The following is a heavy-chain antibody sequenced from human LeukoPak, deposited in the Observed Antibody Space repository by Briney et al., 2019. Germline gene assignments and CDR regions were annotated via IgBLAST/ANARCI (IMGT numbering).Heavy chain of an antibody. V-gene: IGHV4-39*01. CDR2: IHYSGST. J-gene: IGHJ4*02. CDR1: GGSISSSSYY. Sequence: KPSETLSLTCTVSGGSISSSSYYWGWIRQPRGKGLEWIGCIHYSGSTYYNPSLKSRVTISVDTSKNQFSLKLSSVTAADTAVYYCARRGGSGWDTFDYWGQGTLVTVSS. D-gene: IGHD6-19*01. CDR3: ARRGGSGWDTFDY.